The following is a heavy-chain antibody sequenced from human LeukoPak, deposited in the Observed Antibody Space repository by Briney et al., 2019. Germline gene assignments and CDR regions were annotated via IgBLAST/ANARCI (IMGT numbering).Heavy chain of an antibody. CDR2: ISSSGSTI. J-gene: IGHJ6*03. CDR1: GFTFSSYE. V-gene: IGHV3-48*03. Sequence: GSLRLSCAASGFTFSSYEMNWVRQAPGKGLEWVSYISSSGSTIYYADSVKGRFTISRDNAKNSLYLQMNSLRAEDTAVYYCARDGRGYSYGGLYYYYYMDVWGKGTTVTVSS. CDR3: ARDGRGYSYGGLYYYYYMDV. D-gene: IGHD5-18*01.